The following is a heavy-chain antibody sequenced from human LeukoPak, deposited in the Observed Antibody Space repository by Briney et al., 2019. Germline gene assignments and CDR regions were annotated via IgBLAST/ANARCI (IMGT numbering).Heavy chain of an antibody. J-gene: IGHJ3*02. V-gene: IGHV3-7*01. CDR1: GFTFSSYW. CDR2: IKQDGSEK. CDR3: ARGNQYYYDSSGYYYIDAFGI. Sequence: GGSLRLSCAASGFTFSSYWMSWVRQAPGKGLEWVANIKQDGSEKYYVDSVKGRFTISRDNAKNSLYLQMNSLRAEDTAVYYCARGNQYYYDSSGYYYIDAFGIWGQGTMVTVSS. D-gene: IGHD3-22*01.